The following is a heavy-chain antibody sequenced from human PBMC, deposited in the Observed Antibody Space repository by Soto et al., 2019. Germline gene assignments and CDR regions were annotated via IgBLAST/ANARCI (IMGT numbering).Heavy chain of an antibody. V-gene: IGHV1-69*04. CDR1: GGTFSNY. Sequence: SVKVSCKASGGTFSNYISWVRQAPGQGLEWMGRIIPILGIANYAQKFQGRVTITTDKSTSTAYMELSSLRSEDTAVYYCARDSGGMDVCGQGTTVTVS. CDR2: IIPILGIA. J-gene: IGHJ6*02. CDR3: ARDSGGMDV.